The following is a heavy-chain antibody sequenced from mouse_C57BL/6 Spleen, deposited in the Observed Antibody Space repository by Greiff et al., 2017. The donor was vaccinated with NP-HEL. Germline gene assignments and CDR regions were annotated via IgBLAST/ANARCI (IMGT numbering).Heavy chain of an antibody. V-gene: IGHV3-6*01. J-gene: IGHJ2*01. D-gene: IGHD1-1*01. CDR1: GYSITSGYY. CDR3: ARAITTVVGYFDY. Sequence: EVKLMESGPGLVKPSQSLSLTCSVTGYSITSGYYWNWIRQFPGNKLEWMGYISYDGSNNYNPSLKNRISITRDTSKNQFFLKLNSVTTEDTATYYCARAITTVVGYFDYWGQGTTLTVSS. CDR2: ISYDGSN.